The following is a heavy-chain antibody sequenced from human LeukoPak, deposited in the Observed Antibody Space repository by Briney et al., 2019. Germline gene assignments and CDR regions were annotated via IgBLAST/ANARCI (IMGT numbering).Heavy chain of an antibody. CDR3: VRDGLPSYSSSWYDDYYYYYGMDV. D-gene: IGHD6-13*01. CDR2: INAGNGNT. CDR1: GYTFTSYA. Sequence: ASVKVSCKASGYTFTSYAMHWVRQAPGQRLEWMGWINAGNGNTKYSQKFQGRVTITRDTSASTAYMELSSLRSEDTAVYYCVRDGLPSYSSSWYDDYYYYYGMDVWGKGTTVTVSS. V-gene: IGHV1-3*01. J-gene: IGHJ6*04.